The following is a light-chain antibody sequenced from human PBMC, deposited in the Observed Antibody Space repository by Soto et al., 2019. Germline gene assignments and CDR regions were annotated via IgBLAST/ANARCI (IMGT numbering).Light chain of an antibody. CDR3: CSFAGSYSYV. V-gene: IGLV2-11*01. CDR2: DVT. Sequence: QSALTQPRSVSGSPGQSVTISCTGNSSDVGRYDYVSWYQQYPGEAPKLIIYDVTERPSGVPDRFSGSKSGNTASLTISGLRAEDEAAYSCCSFAGSYSYVFGSGTKVTVL. CDR1: SSDVGRYDY. J-gene: IGLJ1*01.